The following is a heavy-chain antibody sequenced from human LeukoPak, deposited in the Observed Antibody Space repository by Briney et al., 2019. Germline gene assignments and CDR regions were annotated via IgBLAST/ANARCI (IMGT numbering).Heavy chain of an antibody. CDR3: ARALSRYSSSLGY. CDR1: GFTFSSSA. J-gene: IGHJ4*02. CDR2: ISGSGSGGST. V-gene: IGHV3-23*01. D-gene: IGHD6-6*01. Sequence: PGGSLRLSCAASGFTFSSSAMSWVRQAPGKGLEWVSSISGSGSGGSTYYADSVKGRFTISRDNSKNTLYLQMNSLRAEDTAVHYCARALSRYSSSLGYWGQGTMVTVSS.